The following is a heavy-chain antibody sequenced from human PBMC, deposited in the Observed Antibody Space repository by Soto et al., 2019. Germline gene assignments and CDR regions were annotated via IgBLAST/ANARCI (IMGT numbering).Heavy chain of an antibody. V-gene: IGHV3-15*01. D-gene: IGHD3-16*01. CDR1: GSTFSDVW. CDR3: TAAVWGWFDP. CDR2: IKKKTDGGTT. J-gene: IGHJ5*02. Sequence: EMQLVESGGGLVKPGGSLRLSCEASGSTFSDVWMTWVRQAPGKGLEWVGRIKKKTDGGTTHYAASVKGRFTISRDDSKSTLYLQMNSLKNEDTAVYYCTAAVWGWFDPWGQGTLVTVSS.